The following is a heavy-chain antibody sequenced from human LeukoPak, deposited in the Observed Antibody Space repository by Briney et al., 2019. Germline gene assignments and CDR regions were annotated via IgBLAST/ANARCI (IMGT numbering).Heavy chain of an antibody. CDR1: GYTFTSYY. V-gene: IGHV1-46*01. D-gene: IGHD2-8*01. J-gene: IGHJ4*02. CDR3: ARDYVDDIPMIKDY. Sequence: ASVKVSCKASGYTFTSYYMHWVRQAPGQGPEWMGKINLSGGSTTYAQKFQGRVTMTRDTSTSTVYMELSSLRSEDTAVYYCARDYVDDIPMIKDYWGQGTLVTVSS. CDR2: INLSGGST.